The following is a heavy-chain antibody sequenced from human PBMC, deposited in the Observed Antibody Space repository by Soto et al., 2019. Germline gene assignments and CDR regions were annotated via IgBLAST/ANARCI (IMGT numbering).Heavy chain of an antibody. CDR1: GFTFSSYW. J-gene: IGHJ6*01. V-gene: IGHV3-74*01. D-gene: IGHD2-8*01. CDR3: ARENAKWWPHMGWYYYYGMDV. CDR2: INSDGSST. Sequence: GGSLRLSCAASGFTFSSYWMHWVRQAPGKGLVWVSRINSDGSSTSYADSVKGRFTISRDNAKNTLYLQMNSLRAEDTAVYYCARENAKWWPHMGWYYYYGMDVWGQGTTVTVSS.